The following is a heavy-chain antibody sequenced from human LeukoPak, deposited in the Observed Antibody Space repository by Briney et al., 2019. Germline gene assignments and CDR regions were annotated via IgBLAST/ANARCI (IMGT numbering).Heavy chain of an antibody. J-gene: IGHJ5*02. Sequence: ASVKVSCKASGGTFSSYAISWVRQAPGQGLEWMGGIIPIFGTANYAQKFQGRVTITADESTSTAYMELSSLRSEDTAVYYCARDASTMIVVATRDWFDPWGQGTLVTVSS. D-gene: IGHD3-22*01. CDR1: GGTFSSYA. CDR3: ARDASTMIVVATRDWFDP. CDR2: IIPIFGTA. V-gene: IGHV1-69*13.